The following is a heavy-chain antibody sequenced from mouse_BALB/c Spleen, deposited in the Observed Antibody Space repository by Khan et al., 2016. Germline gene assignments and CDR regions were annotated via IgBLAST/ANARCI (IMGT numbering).Heavy chain of an antibody. J-gene: IGHJ4*01. D-gene: IGHD1-2*01. CDR3: ARGNYYGYPYAMDY. Sequence: EVQLQESGPGLVKPSQSLSLTCSVTGYYITSGYYWNWIRQFPGNKLEWMGYISYDGSNNYNPSLKNRIFITRDTSKTQFFLKLNSLTTEETAAYYCARGNYYGYPYAMDYWGQGTSVTVSS. V-gene: IGHV3-6*02. CDR2: ISYDGSN. CDR1: GYYITSGYY.